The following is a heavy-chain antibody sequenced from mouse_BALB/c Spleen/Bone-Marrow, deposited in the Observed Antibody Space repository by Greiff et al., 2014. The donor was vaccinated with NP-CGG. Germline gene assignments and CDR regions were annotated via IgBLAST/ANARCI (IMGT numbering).Heavy chain of an antibody. CDR3: ARIHYYGRAWFAY. Sequence: VQLQQSGAELVKPGASVKLSCTASGFNIKDTYMHWVKQRPEQGLEWIGRIDPANGNTKYDPKFQGKATITADTSSNTAYLQLSSWTSEDTAVYYCARIHYYGRAWFAYWGQGTLVTVSA. D-gene: IGHD1-2*01. CDR1: GFNIKDTY. V-gene: IGHV14-3*02. J-gene: IGHJ3*01. CDR2: IDPANGNT.